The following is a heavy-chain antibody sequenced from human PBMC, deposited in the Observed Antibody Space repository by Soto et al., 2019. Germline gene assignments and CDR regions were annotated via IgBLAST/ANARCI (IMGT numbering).Heavy chain of an antibody. D-gene: IGHD4-17*01. J-gene: IGHJ6*02. V-gene: IGHV3-30*18. CDR2: ISYDGSNK. Sequence: GGSLRLSCAASGFTFSSYGMHWVRQAPGKGLEWVAVISYDGSNKYYADSVKGRFTISRDNSKNTLYLQMNSLRAEDTAVYYCAKVGLDEKYGDDYYYYGMDVWGQGTTVTVSS. CDR3: AKVGLDEKYGDDYYYYGMDV. CDR1: GFTFSSYG.